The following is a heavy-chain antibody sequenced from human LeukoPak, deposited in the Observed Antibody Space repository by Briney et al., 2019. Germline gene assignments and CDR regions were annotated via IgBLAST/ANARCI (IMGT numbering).Heavy chain of an antibody. CDR2: INGSGTTT. CDR3: AIQITMIVVVPYFDY. V-gene: IGHV3-11*04. D-gene: IGHD3-22*01. J-gene: IGHJ4*02. CDR1: GLTFSDYY. Sequence: PGGSLRLSCAASGLTFSDYYMTWIRQAPGKGLEWVSSINGSGTTTYSADSVRGRFTVSRDNAKNSVFLYMNSLRAEDTAVYYCAIQITMIVVVPYFDYWGQGTLVTVSS.